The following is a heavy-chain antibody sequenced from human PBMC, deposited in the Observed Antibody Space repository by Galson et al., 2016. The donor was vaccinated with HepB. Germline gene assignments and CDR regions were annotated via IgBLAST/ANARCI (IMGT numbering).Heavy chain of an antibody. V-gene: IGHV4-59*01. CDR1: GGSISSYY. Sequence: ETLSLTCIVSGGSISSYYWSWIRQPPGKGLEWIAYIDYSGSTNYNPYLKSRVTISVDTSKNQFSLKLSSVTAADTAVYYCAREGGGYIIDHWGQGTLVTVSS. CDR2: IDYSGST. J-gene: IGHJ4*02. CDR3: AREGGGYIIDH. D-gene: IGHD5-24*01.